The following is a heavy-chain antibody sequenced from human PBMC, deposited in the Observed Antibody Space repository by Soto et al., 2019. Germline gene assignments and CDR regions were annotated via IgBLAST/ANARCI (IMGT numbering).Heavy chain of an antibody. CDR3: VRQPLANLALYGMDV. J-gene: IGHJ6*02. Sequence: SQTLSLTCAISGDSVSANNAAWNWIRQSPSRGLEWLGRTYFRSKWNYDYAESVESRLTITPDTTNNQISLQLNSVIPEDAAVYYCVRQPLANLALYGMDVWGQGTTVTVSS. V-gene: IGHV6-1*01. D-gene: IGHD6-6*01. CDR1: GDSVSANNAA. CDR2: TYFRSKWNY.